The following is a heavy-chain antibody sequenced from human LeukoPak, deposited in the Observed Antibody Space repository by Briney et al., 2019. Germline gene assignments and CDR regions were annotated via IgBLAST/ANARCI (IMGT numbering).Heavy chain of an antibody. CDR3: AREAVYSSTSWSDY. D-gene: IGHD2-2*01. Sequence: KPGGSLRFSCAASGFTFSSYSMNWVRQAPGKGLEWVSSISSSSSYIYYADSVRGRFTISRDNAKNSLYLQMNSLRAEDTAVYYCAREAVYSSTSWSDYWGQGTLVTVSS. J-gene: IGHJ4*02. CDR1: GFTFSSYS. CDR2: ISSSSSYI. V-gene: IGHV3-21*01.